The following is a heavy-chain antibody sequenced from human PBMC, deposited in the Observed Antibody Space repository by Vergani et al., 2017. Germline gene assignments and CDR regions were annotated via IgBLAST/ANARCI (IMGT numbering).Heavy chain of an antibody. V-gene: IGHV4-34*01. CDR3: ARARLAAAGHYDY. Sequence: QVQLQQWGAGLLKPSETLSLTCAVYGGSFSGYYWSWIRQPPGKGLEWIGDINHSGSTNYNPSLKSRVTISVDTSKNQFSLKLSSVTAADTAVYYCARARLAAAGHYDYWGQGTLVTVSS. D-gene: IGHD6-13*01. CDR2: INHSGST. CDR1: GGSFSGYY. J-gene: IGHJ4*02.